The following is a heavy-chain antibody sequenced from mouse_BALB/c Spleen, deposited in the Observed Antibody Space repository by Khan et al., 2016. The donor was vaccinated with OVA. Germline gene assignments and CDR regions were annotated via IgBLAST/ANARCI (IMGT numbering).Heavy chain of an antibody. CDR3: ARAGYGGFAY. V-gene: IGHV1-81*01. CDR1: GYTFTDFL. J-gene: IGHJ3*01. D-gene: IGHD2-2*01. Sequence: QVQLQQSGPELVKPGASVRMSCYASGYTFTDFLISWVKQRAGQGLEWIGEIYPGSGYTYYNEKFKDQATLTSDRSSNTAYMELRSLTSADSAVYFCARAGYGGFAYWGKGTLVTVSA. CDR2: IYPGSGYT.